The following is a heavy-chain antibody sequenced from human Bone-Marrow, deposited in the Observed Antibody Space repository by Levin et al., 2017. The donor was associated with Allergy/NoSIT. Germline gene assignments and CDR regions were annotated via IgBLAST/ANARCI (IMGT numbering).Heavy chain of an antibody. J-gene: IGHJ3*02. CDR3: GKVREGSQWSLDI. CDR1: GFNFNNAW. V-gene: IGHV3-15*01. D-gene: IGHD3-3*01. CDR2: VKSTGDGGT. Sequence: GGSLRLSCAASGFNFNNAWMNWVRQAPGKGLEWVGRVKSTGDGGTDYAAPVKGRFTISRDESRNMLYLQMNSLKNEDTAVYDCGKVREGSQWSLDIWGQGTMVTVSS.